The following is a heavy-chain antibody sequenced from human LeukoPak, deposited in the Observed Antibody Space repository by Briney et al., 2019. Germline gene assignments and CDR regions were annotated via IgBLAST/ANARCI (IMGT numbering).Heavy chain of an antibody. CDR3: AKYGNGGWVIEN. D-gene: IGHD6-19*01. J-gene: IGHJ4*02. CDR1: GGSIGSNY. Sequence: PSETLSLTCTVSGGSIGSNYWTWIRQPPGKGLEYIGYIYYTGGTNYNPSLKGRVTISVDTSKNQFSLKLTSVTAADTAVYFCAKYGNGGWVIENWGQGTLVTVSS. V-gene: IGHV4-59*08. CDR2: IYYTGGT.